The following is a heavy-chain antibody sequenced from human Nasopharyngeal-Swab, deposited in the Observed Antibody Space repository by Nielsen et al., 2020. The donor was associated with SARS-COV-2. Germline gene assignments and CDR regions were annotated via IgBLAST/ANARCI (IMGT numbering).Heavy chain of an antibody. CDR2: IWYDGSNK. V-gene: IGHV3-33*01. CDR1: GFTFSSYG. CDR3: ARAETGYSYGYPFDY. D-gene: IGHD5-18*01. J-gene: IGHJ4*02. Sequence: GESLKISCAASGFTFSSYGMHWVRQAPGQGLEWVAVIWYDGSNKYYADSVKGRFTISRDNSKNTLYLQMNSLRAEDTAVYYCARAETGYSYGYPFDYWGQGTLVTVSS.